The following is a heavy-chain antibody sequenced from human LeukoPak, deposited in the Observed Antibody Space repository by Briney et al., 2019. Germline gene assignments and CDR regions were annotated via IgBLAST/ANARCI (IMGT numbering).Heavy chain of an antibody. CDR1: GFTFSNTW. J-gene: IGHJ4*02. CDR3: ARDYGEGGYYFDY. Sequence: PGGSLRLSCAASGFTFSNTWVNWVRQAPGKGLVWLSRISSDGSSTNYADSVKGRFTISRDNAKNTLYLQMNSLRAEDTAVYYCARDYGEGGYYFDYWGQGTLVTVSS. V-gene: IGHV3-74*01. D-gene: IGHD4-17*01. CDR2: ISSDGSST.